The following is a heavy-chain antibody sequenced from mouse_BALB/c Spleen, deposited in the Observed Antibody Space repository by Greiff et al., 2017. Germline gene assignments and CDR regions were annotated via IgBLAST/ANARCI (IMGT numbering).Heavy chain of an antibody. CDR3: GKRTGTRALDY. CDR1: GFSLTSYG. V-gene: IGHV2-5-1*01. CDR2: IWSGGST. J-gene: IGHJ4*01. Sequence: QVQLQQSGPSLVQPSQCLSITCTVSGFSLTSYGVHWVRQSPGKGLEWLGVIWSGGSTDYNAAFMSRLSITKDNSKSQVFFMMNSLQADDTAIYYCGKRTGTRALDYWGQGTSVTVSS. D-gene: IGHD3-3*01.